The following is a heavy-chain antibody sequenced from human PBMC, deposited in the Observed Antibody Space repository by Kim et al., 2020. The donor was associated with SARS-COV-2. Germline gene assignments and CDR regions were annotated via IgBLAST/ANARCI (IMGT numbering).Heavy chain of an antibody. CDR3: ARLVGRFGELFVSNNWFDP. V-gene: IGHV5-51*01. CDR1: GYSFTSYW. CDR2: IYPGDSDT. D-gene: IGHD3-10*01. Sequence: GESLKISCKGSGYSFTSYWIGWVRQMPGKGLEWMGIIYPGDSDTRYSPSFQGQVTISADKSISTAYLQWSSLKASDTAMYYCARLVGRFGELFVSNNWFDPWGQGTLVTVSS. J-gene: IGHJ5*02.